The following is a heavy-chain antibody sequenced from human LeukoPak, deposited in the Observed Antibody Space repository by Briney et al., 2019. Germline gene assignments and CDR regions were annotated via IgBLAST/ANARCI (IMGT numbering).Heavy chain of an antibody. D-gene: IGHD3-10*01. CDR2: INHSGST. J-gene: IGHJ6*03. CDR3: ARGRSRFIGSGSSYYYYYMDV. Sequence: SETLSLTCAVYGGSFSGYYWSWIRQPPVKGLEWIGEINHSGSTNYNPSLKSRVTISVDTSKNQFSLKLSSVTAADTAVYYCARGRSRFIGSGSSYYYYYMDVWGKGTTVTVSS. V-gene: IGHV4-34*01. CDR1: GGSFSGYY.